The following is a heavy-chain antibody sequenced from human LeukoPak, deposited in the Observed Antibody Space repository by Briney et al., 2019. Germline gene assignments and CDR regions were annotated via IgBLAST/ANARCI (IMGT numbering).Heavy chain of an antibody. CDR3: ARWGGGAVAGKDAFDI. J-gene: IGHJ3*02. V-gene: IGHV4-59*12. CDR1: GGSISSYY. CDR2: IYYSGST. D-gene: IGHD6-19*01. Sequence: SETLSLTCTVSGGSISSYYWSWIRQPPGKGLEWIGYIYYSGSTNYNPSLKSRVTISVDTSKNQFSLKLSSVTAADTAVYYCARWGGGAVAGKDAFDIWGQGTMVTVSS.